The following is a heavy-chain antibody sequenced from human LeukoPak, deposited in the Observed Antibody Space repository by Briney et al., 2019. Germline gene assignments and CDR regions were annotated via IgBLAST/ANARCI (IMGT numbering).Heavy chain of an antibody. D-gene: IGHD5-24*01. V-gene: IGHV3-74*01. CDR2: INSDGSST. J-gene: IGHJ3*02. Sequence: PGGSLRLSCAASGFTFSSYWMHWVRQAPGKRLVWVSRINSDGSSTSYADSVKGRFTISRDNAKNTLYLQMNSLRAEDTAVYYCARDVGDGYKTNIWGQGTMVTVSS. CDR3: ARDVGDGYKTNI. CDR1: GFTFSSYW.